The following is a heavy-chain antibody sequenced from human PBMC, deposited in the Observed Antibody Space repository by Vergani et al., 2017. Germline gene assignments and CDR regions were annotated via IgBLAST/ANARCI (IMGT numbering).Heavy chain of an antibody. CDR1: GFTFSSYA. J-gene: IGHJ4*02. CDR3: AKAGSGYGPTQYYFDY. D-gene: IGHD5-12*01. Sequence: EVQLLESGGGLVQPGGSLRLSCAASGFTFSSYAMSWVRQAPGKGLEWVSAISGSGGSTYYADSVKGRFTISRDNSKNTLYLQMNSLRAEDTAVYYCAKAGSGYGPTQYYFDYWGQGTLVTVSS. CDR2: ISGSGGST. V-gene: IGHV3-23*01.